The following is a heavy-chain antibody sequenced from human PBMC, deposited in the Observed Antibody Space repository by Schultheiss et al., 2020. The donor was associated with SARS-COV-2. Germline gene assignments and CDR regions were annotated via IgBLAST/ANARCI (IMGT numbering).Heavy chain of an antibody. CDR1: GFTFSSYG. CDR2: ISYDGSNK. V-gene: IGHV3-30*03. J-gene: IGHJ6*02. CDR3: ARDRYDFWSGYYLSYYYGMDV. D-gene: IGHD3-3*01. Sequence: GWSLRLSCAASGFTFSSYGMHWVRQAPGKGLEWVAVISYDGSNKYYADPVRGRFTISRDNSANTLHLQMNSLRAEDTAVYYCARDRYDFWSGYYLSYYYGMDVWGQGTTVTVSS.